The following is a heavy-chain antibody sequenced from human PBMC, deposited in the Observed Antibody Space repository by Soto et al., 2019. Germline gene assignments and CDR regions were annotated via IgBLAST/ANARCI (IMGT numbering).Heavy chain of an antibody. Sequence: QVQLVQSGAEVKKPGASVKVSCKASGYTFTGYYMHWVRQAPGQGLEWMGWINPNSGGTNYAQKFQGRVTMTRDTAISTAYMELSRLSSDDTAVYYGARSVRSRQLGLFDYWGQGTLVTVSS. D-gene: IGHD6-6*01. J-gene: IGHJ4*02. CDR1: GYTFTGYY. CDR2: INPNSGGT. V-gene: IGHV1-2*02. CDR3: ARSVRSRQLGLFDY.